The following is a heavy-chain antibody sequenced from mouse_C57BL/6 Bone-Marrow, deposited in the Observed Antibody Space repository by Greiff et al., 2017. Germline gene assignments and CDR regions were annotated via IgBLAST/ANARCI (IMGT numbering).Heavy chain of an antibody. D-gene: IGHD2-1*01. Sequence: EVQLQQSGAELVRPGASVKLSCTASGFNIKDDYMHWVKQRPEQGLEWIGWIDPENGATEYASKFQGKATITEDTSSNTAYLQISSLTSEDTAVYYCTTGGNPWFAYWGQGTLVTVAA. CDR1: GFNIKDDY. CDR3: TTGGNPWFAY. V-gene: IGHV14-4*01. CDR2: IDPENGAT. J-gene: IGHJ3*01.